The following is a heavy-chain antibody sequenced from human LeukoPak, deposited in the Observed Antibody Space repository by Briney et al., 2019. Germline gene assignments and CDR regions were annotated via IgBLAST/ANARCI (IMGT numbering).Heavy chain of an antibody. Sequence: GASVKVSCKASGYTFTSYYMHWVRQAPGQGLEWMGIINPSGGSTSYAQKFQGRVTMTRDMSTSTVYMELSSLRSEDTAVYYCARDPVQLWLPNTGIYYYYYHMGVWGKGTTVTVSS. CDR1: GYTFTSYY. CDR2: INPSGGST. D-gene: IGHD5-18*01. CDR3: ARDPVQLWLPNTGIYYYYYHMGV. J-gene: IGHJ6*03. V-gene: IGHV1-46*01.